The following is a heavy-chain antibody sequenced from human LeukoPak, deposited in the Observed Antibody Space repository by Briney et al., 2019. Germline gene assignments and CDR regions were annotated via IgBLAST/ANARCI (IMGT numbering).Heavy chain of an antibody. Sequence: GGSLRLSCAASGFTFSSYEMNWVRQAPGKGLGWVSYISSSGSTIYYADSVKGRFTISRDNAKNSLYLQMNSLRAEDTAVYYCAELGITMIGGVWGKGTTVTISS. CDR2: ISSSGSTI. CDR1: GFTFSSYE. D-gene: IGHD3-10*02. V-gene: IGHV3-48*03. J-gene: IGHJ6*04. CDR3: AELGITMIGGV.